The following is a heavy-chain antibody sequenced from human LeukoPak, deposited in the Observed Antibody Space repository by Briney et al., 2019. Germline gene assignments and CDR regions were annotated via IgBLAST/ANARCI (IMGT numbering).Heavy chain of an antibody. Sequence: PGGSVRLSCAASEFTFNSYGMHWVRQAPGKGLEWVAFIRYDGSDKYYADSVKGRFTISRDDSTNTLYLQMDSLRAEDTAVYYCAREGNYCTNGICYNPFDYWGQGTLVTVSS. V-gene: IGHV3-30*02. CDR3: AREGNYCTNGICYNPFDY. CDR1: EFTFNSYG. CDR2: IRYDGSDK. J-gene: IGHJ4*02. D-gene: IGHD2-8*01.